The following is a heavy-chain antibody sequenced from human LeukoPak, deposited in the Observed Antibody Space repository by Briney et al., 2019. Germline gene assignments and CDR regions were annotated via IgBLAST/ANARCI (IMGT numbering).Heavy chain of an antibody. J-gene: IGHJ4*02. Sequence: PSETLSLTCTVSGGSISSGGYYWSWIRQPPGKGLEWIGYIYHSGSTYYNPSLKSRVTISVDRSKNQFSLKLSSVTAADTAVYYCARGDGASIAAAGTRGYYFDYWGQGTLVTVSS. CDR2: IYHSGST. D-gene: IGHD6-13*01. V-gene: IGHV4-30-2*01. CDR3: ARGDGASIAAAGTRGYYFDY. CDR1: GGSISSGGYY.